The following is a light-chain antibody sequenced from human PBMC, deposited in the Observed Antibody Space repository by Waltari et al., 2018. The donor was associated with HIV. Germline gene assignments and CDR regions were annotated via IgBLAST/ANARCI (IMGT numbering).Light chain of an antibody. CDR1: SSDIGTYNY. Sequence: QSALTQPASASGSPGQSVTISCTGTSSDIGTYNYVSWYQQHAGKVPKLIIFEVDKRPSGVPDRFFGSKSGNTASLTVSGLQAEDEADYYCTSRGVTTVIFGGGTKVTVL. CDR2: EVD. V-gene: IGLV2-8*01. J-gene: IGLJ2*01. CDR3: TSRGVTTVI.